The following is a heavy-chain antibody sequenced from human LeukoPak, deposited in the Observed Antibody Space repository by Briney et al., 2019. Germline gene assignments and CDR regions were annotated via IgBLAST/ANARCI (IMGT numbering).Heavy chain of an antibody. Sequence: GGSLRLSCAASGFTFSSYAMSWVRQAPGKGLEWVSAISGSGGSTYYADSVKGRFTISRDNSKNTLYLQMNSLRAEDTAVYYCAKDLSFTTIISPIDYWGQGTLVTVSS. D-gene: IGHD4-11*01. V-gene: IGHV3-23*01. CDR2: ISGSGGST. J-gene: IGHJ4*02. CDR1: GFTFSSYA. CDR3: AKDLSFTTIISPIDY.